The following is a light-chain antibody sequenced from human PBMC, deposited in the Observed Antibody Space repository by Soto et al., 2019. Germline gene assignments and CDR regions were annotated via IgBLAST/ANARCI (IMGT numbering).Light chain of an antibody. CDR2: GAS. Sequence: IVLTQSPGTLSLSPGESATLSCRASQSISSSYFAWYQQKPGQAPRLLMYGASSRATGIPDRFSGSASGTDCTLTISRLEPEDFAVYYCQQYGTTPGTFGQGTKVEI. V-gene: IGKV3-20*01. CDR3: QQYGTTPGT. CDR1: QSISSSY. J-gene: IGKJ1*01.